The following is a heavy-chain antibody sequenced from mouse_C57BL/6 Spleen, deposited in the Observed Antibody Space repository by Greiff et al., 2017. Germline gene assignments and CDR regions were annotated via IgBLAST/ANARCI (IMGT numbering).Heavy chain of an antibody. CDR1: GYTFTSYW. D-gene: IGHD2-5*01. V-gene: IGHV1-64*01. CDR3: ARGGRVSNYPLDY. Sequence: VQLQQPGAELVKPGASVKLSCKASGYTFTSYWMHWVKQRPGQGLEWIGMIHPNSGSTNYNEKFKSKATLTVDKSSSTAYMQLSSLTYEDSAVYCCARGGRVSNYPLDYWGQGTTLTVSS. CDR2: IHPNSGST. J-gene: IGHJ2*01.